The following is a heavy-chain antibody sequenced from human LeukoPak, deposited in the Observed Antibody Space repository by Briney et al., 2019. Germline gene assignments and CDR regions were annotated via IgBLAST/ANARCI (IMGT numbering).Heavy chain of an antibody. J-gene: IGHJ4*02. V-gene: IGHV4-38-2*01. Sequence: PETLSLTCVVSGYSISSGYYWGWIRQPPGKGLEWIGNIYHSGSTFYNPSLKSRVTISVDTSKNQFSLKLSSVTAADTAVYFCARVGNNVYDYWGQGTLVTVSS. CDR2: IYHSGST. CDR1: GYSISSGYY. D-gene: IGHD1-14*01. CDR3: ARVGNNVYDY.